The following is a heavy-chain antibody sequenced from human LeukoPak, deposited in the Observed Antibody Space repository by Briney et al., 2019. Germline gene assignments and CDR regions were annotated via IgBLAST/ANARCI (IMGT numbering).Heavy chain of an antibody. CDR2: ISYDGSNK. CDR1: GFTFSSYG. CDR3: AKLGPVDSGFDP. Sequence: GRSLRLSCAASGFTFSSYGMHWVRQAPGKGLEWVAVISYDGSNKYYAGSVKGRFTISRDNSKNTLYLQMNSLRAEDTAVYYCAKLGPVDSGFDPWGQGTLVTVSS. J-gene: IGHJ5*02. V-gene: IGHV3-30*18. D-gene: IGHD3/OR15-3a*01.